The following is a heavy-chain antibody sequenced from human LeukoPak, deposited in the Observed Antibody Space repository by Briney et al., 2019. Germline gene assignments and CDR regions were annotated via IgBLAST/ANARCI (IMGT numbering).Heavy chain of an antibody. J-gene: IGHJ3*02. CDR1: GFTFDDYA. D-gene: IGHD3-22*01. CDR3: ARTYDSSGYHHREGAFDI. V-gene: IGHV3-9*01. CDR2: ISWNSGSI. Sequence: LRLSCAASGFTFDDYAMHWVRQAPGKGLEWVSGISWNSGSIGYADSVKGRFTISRDNAKNSLYLQMNSLRAEDTAVYYCARTYDSSGYHHREGAFDIWGQGTMVTVSS.